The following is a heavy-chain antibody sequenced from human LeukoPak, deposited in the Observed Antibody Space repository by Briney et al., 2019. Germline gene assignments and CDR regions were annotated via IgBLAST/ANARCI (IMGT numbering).Heavy chain of an antibody. CDR3: ARDTTAVDTGY. CDR2: IYSGGST. CDR1: GFTVSSNY. V-gene: IGHV3-53*01. J-gene: IGHJ4*02. D-gene: IGHD5-18*01. Sequence: GGSLRLSCAASGFTVSSNYMSWVRQAPGKGLEWVSVIYSGGSTYYADSVKGRFTISRDNSKNTLYLQMNSLRAEDTAVYYCARDTTAVDTGYWGQGTLVTVSS.